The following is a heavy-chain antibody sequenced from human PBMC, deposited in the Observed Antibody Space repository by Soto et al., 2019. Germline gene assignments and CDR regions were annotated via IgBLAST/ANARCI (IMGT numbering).Heavy chain of an antibody. D-gene: IGHD5-12*01. V-gene: IGHV3-23*01. CDR3: AKDASTGYARSYDY. CDR2: ISGSGGNT. Sequence: EVQLLESGGGLVQPGGSLRLSCAASGFRFSSYAMSWVRQAPGKGLEWVSLISGSGGNTYYTDSVKGRFTISRDNSKNTLYLQMNSLRAEDTAVYYCAKDASTGYARSYDYGGQGTLVTVSS. J-gene: IGHJ4*02. CDR1: GFRFSSYA.